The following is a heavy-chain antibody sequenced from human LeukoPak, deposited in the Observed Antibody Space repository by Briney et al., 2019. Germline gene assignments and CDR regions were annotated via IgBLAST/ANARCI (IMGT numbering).Heavy chain of an antibody. CDR3: ATAHYDFWSGYYYYYYGMDV. CDR2: ISWNSGSI. V-gene: IGHV3-9*01. J-gene: IGHJ6*02. D-gene: IGHD3-3*01. CDR1: GFTFDDYA. Sequence: GRSLRLSCAASGFTFDDYAMHWVRQAPGKGLEWVSGISWNSGSIGYADSVKGRFTISRDNSKNTLYLQMNSLRAEDTAVYYCATAHYDFWSGYYYYYYGMDVWGQGTTVTVSS.